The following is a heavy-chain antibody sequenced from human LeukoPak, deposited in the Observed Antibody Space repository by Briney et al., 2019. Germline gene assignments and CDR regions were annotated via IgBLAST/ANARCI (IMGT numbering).Heavy chain of an antibody. Sequence: ASVKVSCKASGYTFTSYGISWVRQAPGQGLEGMGWISAYNGNTNYAQKLQGRVTMTRNTSISTAYTELSSLRSEDTAVYYCARVDRDWLLRGGRDNLWGQGTLVTVSS. CDR2: ISAYNGNT. V-gene: IGHV1-18*01. D-gene: IGHD3/OR15-3a*01. CDR3: ARVDRDWLLRGGRDNL. CDR1: GYTFTSYG. J-gene: IGHJ4*02.